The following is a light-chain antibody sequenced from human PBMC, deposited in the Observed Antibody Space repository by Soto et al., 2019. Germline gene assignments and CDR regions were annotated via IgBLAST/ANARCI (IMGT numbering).Light chain of an antibody. V-gene: IGLV2-8*01. Sequence: QSALTQPPSASGSPGQSVIISCTGTSSDIGGHNYVSLYQQHPGKAPKLLIYEVIQRPSGVTDRFSGSKSGNTASLSVSGLQAEDEADYYCTSYAGSDNVIFGGGTKLTVL. CDR1: SSDIGGHNY. J-gene: IGLJ2*01. CDR2: EVI. CDR3: TSYAGSDNVI.